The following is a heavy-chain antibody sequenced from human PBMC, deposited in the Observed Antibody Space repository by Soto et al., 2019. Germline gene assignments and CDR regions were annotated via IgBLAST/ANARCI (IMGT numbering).Heavy chain of an antibody. D-gene: IGHD3-16*02. J-gene: IGHJ4*02. CDR3: PRDRLRLGVLSLIGYFDY. CDR2: ISYDGINE. Sequence: QVQLVESGGSVVQPGRSLRLSCEASGFTFSSYAMHWVRQAPGKGLEWVAVISYDGINEYYADSVKGRFTISRDNSKNTLFLQMSSLRVEDTAVYYCPRDRLRLGVLSLIGYFDYWGQGTLVTVSS. CDR1: GFTFSSYA. V-gene: IGHV3-30*15.